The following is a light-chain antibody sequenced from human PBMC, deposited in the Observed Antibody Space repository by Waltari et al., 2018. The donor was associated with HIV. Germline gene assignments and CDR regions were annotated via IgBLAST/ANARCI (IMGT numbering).Light chain of an antibody. CDR1: QTVAIN. CDR2: GAS. J-gene: IGKJ2*01. Sequence: EVVMTQSPATLSVSPGERATLSCRASQTVAINLAWYQHKPGQAPRLLIYGASTRATGIPARFSGSGSGTEFTLTISSLQSEDSAVYYCQQYNNWLGTFGQGTKVEIK. CDR3: QQYNNWLGT. V-gene: IGKV3-15*01.